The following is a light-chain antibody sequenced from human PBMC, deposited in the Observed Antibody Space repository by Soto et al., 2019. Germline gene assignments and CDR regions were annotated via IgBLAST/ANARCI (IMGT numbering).Light chain of an antibody. CDR2: GAS. CDR1: QSVSSYS. J-gene: IGKJ5*01. Sequence: ENVLTQSPGTLSLSPGERATLSCRASQSVSSYSLAWYQQKPGQAPRLLIYGASTRATGIPARFSGSGSGTEFTLTISRLEPEDFAVYYCQQYGSSPTTFAQGTRLE. CDR3: QQYGSSPTT. V-gene: IGKV3-20*01.